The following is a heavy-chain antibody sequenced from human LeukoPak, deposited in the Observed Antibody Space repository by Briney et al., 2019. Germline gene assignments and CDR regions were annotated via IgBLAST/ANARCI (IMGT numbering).Heavy chain of an antibody. V-gene: IGHV4-39*01. Sequence: SETLSLTCTVSGGSISSSSYYWGWIRQPPGKGLEWIGDISYSGSTYYNPSLRSRVTISVDTSKNQFSLKLSSVTAADTAVYYCASGGSSSWYRWFDPWGQGTLVTVSS. CDR3: ASGGSSSWYRWFDP. J-gene: IGHJ5*02. D-gene: IGHD6-13*01. CDR2: ISYSGST. CDR1: GGSISSSSYY.